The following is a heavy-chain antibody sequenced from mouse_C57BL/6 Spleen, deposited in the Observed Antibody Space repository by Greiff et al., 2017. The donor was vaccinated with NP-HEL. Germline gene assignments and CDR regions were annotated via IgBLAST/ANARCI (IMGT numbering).Heavy chain of an antibody. CDR3: ARSDSSGYSLDY. J-gene: IGHJ2*01. CDR1: GYAFSSYW. CDR2: IYPGDGDT. D-gene: IGHD3-2*02. Sequence: QVQLKESGAELVKPGASVKISCKASGYAFSSYWMNWVKQRPGKGLEWIGQIYPGDGDTNYNGKFKGKATLTADKSSSTAYMQLSSLTSEDSAVYFCARSDSSGYSLDYWGQGTTLTVSS. V-gene: IGHV1-80*01.